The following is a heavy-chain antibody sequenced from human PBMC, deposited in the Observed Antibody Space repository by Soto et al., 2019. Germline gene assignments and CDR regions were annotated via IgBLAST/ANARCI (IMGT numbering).Heavy chain of an antibody. Sequence: ASVKVSCKASGYTFTGYYMHWVRQAPGQGLEWMGWINPNSGGTNYAQKFQGRVTMTRDTSISTAYMELSRLRSDDTTVYYCARDLESLFGGDDYWGQGTLVTVSS. CDR3: ARDLESLFGGDDY. D-gene: IGHD3-10*01. J-gene: IGHJ4*02. CDR2: INPNSGGT. CDR1: GYTFTGYY. V-gene: IGHV1-2*02.